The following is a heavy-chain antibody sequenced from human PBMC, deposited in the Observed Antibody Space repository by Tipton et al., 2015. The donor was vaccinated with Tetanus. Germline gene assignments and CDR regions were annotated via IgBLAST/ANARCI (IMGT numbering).Heavy chain of an antibody. J-gene: IGHJ5*02. Sequence: TLSLTCTVSGGSISSYYWSWIRQPPGKGLEWIGYIYYSGSTNYNPSLKSRVTISVDTSKNQFSLKLSSVTAADTAVYYCARDQYYDSSSWFDPWGQGTLVTVSS. CDR1: GGSISSYY. CDR3: ARDQYYDSSSWFDP. D-gene: IGHD3-22*01. CDR2: IYYSGST. V-gene: IGHV4-59*01.